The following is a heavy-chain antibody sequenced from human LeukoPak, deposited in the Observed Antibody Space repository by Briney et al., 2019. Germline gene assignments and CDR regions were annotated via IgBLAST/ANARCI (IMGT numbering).Heavy chain of an antibody. CDR2: INHRGST. J-gene: IGHJ5*02. D-gene: IGHD6-19*01. V-gene: IGHV4-34*01. CDR3: ARGGRTQWLVRNWFDP. Sequence: SETLSLTCAVYGGSFSGYYWSWIRQPPGKGLEWIGEINHRGSTNYNPSLKSRVTISVDTSKNQFSLKLSSVTAADTAVYYCARGGRTQWLVRNWFDPWGQGTLVTVSS. CDR1: GGSFSGYY.